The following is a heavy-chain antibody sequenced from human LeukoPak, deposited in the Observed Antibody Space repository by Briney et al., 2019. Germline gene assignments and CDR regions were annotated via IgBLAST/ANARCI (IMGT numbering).Heavy chain of an antibody. Sequence: GESLKISCKGSGYSFPSYWIGGVRQMPGKGLEWMGIIYPGDSDARYSPSFQGQVTISHDKSISTAYLQWSSLRASDTPMYYSARIISRFGELLYPAYSGQGTLVTVSS. CDR2: IYPGDSDA. CDR1: GYSFPSYW. J-gene: IGHJ4*02. D-gene: IGHD3-10*01. V-gene: IGHV5-51*01. CDR3: ARIISRFGELLYPAY.